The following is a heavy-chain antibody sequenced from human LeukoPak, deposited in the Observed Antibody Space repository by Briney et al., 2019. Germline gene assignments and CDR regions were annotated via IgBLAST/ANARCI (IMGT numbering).Heavy chain of an antibody. D-gene: IGHD2-15*01. CDR1: GGSMNGYY. Sequence: SETLSLTCTVSGGSMNGYYWSWIRQPPGKGLEWIVFIYTFGSTKYNPSLKSRVTISGDMSRRQFSLKLTSVTAADTPVYFCARQGGYCSASRCPGGFHYMDVSGKGTTVAVSS. J-gene: IGHJ6*03. V-gene: IGHV4-4*09. CDR3: ARQGGYCSASRCPGGFHYMDV. CDR2: IYTFGST.